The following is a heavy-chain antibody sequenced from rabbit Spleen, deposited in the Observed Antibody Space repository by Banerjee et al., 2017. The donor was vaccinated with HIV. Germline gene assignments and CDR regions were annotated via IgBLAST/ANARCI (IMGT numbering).Heavy chain of an antibody. D-gene: IGHD7-1*01. CDR2: IYTGSSSST. Sequence: QSLEESGGDLVKPGASLTLTCTASGFSFSSNYYISWVRQAPGKGLEWIGTIYTGSSSSTYYASWAKGRFTISKTSSTTVTLQMTSLTAADAATYFCARYSESNGNWDLWGQGTLVTVS. CDR3: ARYSESNGNWDL. J-gene: IGHJ6*01. V-gene: IGHV1S40*01. CDR1: GFSFSSNYY.